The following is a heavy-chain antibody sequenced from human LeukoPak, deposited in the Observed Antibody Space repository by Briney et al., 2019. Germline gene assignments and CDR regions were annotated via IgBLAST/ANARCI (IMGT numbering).Heavy chain of an antibody. D-gene: IGHD3-16*01. V-gene: IGHV3-48*03. CDR2: ISSSGSTI. CDR3: ARDRYDYAWGSYVFDY. CDR1: GFTFSSYE. J-gene: IGHJ4*02. Sequence: PGGSLRLSCAASGFTFSSYEMNWVRQAPGKGLEWVSYISSSGSTIYYADSVKGRFTISRDNAKNSLYLQMNSLRAEDTAVYYCARDRYDYAWGSYVFDYWGQGTLVTVSS.